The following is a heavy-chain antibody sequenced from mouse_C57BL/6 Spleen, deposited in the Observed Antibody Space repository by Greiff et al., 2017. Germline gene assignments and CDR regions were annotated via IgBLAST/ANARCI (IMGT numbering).Heavy chain of an antibody. D-gene: IGHD2-4*01. J-gene: IGHJ4*01. CDR1: GYTFTSYW. CDR2: IDPSDSYT. Sequence: QVQLQQPGAELVRPGTSVKLSCKASGYTFTSYWMHWVKQRPGQGLEWIGVIDPSDSYTTYNQKFKGKATLTVDTSSSTAYMQLSSLTSEDSAVYYCASPYDYGYYYAMDYWGQGTSVTVSS. V-gene: IGHV1-59*01. CDR3: ASPYDYGYYYAMDY.